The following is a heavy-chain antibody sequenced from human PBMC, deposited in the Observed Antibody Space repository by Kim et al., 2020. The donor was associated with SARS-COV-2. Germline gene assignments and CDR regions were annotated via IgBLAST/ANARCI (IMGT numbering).Heavy chain of an antibody. CDR3: VRREMVGEGKAAVDY. D-gene: IGHD2-15*01. J-gene: IGHJ4*01. CDR2: IYYRGNT. CDR1: GGSISSSNYY. V-gene: IGHV4-39*01. Sequence: SETLSLTCTVSGGSISSSNYYWGWNRQPKGQGLEWIVSIYYRGNTYSNPSLKSRVTISADKSKNQLSLTPSSVTAADTAVYYCVRREMVGEGKAAVDYWG.